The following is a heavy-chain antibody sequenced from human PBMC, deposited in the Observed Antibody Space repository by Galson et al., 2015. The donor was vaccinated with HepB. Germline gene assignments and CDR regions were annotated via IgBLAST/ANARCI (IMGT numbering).Heavy chain of an antibody. D-gene: IGHD2-15*01. CDR1: GYNFATYW. J-gene: IGHJ6*02. CDR2: IYPSDSDT. V-gene: IGHV5-51*01. CDR3: AREHCSGGRCYGMGV. Sequence: QSGAEVKKPGESLKISCKGSGYNFATYWIAWVRQMPGKGLEWMGIIYPSDSDTRYSPSFQGQVTISADKSINTAYLQWSSLGASDTATYYCAREHCSGGRCYGMGVWAQGTTVTVSS.